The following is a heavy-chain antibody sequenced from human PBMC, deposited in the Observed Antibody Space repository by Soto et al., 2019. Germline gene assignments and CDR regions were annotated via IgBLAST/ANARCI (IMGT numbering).Heavy chain of an antibody. V-gene: IGHV1-3*01. CDR2: INAGNGNT. D-gene: IGHD6-13*01. CDR1: GYTFTSYA. Sequence: ASVKVSCKASGYTFTSYAMHWVRQAPGQRLEWMGWINAGNGNTKYSQKFQGRVTITSDTSASTAYMELSSLRSEDTAVYYCARDLGSSSWYRGAFDPWGQGTLVTVSS. CDR3: ARDLGSSSWYRGAFDP. J-gene: IGHJ5*02.